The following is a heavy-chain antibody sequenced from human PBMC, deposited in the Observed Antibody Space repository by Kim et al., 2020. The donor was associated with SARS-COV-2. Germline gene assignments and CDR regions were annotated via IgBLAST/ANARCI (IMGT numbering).Heavy chain of an antibody. Sequence: ETLSLTCTVSGGSISSSSHYWGWIRLSPGKGLEWIGSIYQSGSNYYNPSRRSRVTIFVDTSKNQFSLKQNSVTAADTAGYYCASATYYYDYWCQGMLVTVS. V-gene: IGHV4-39*01. CDR1: GGSISSSSHY. CDR3: ASATYYYDY. J-gene: IGHJ4*02. CDR2: IYQSGSN.